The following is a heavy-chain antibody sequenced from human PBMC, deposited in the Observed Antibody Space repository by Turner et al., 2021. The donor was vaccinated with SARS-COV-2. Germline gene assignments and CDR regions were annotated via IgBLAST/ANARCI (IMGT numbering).Heavy chain of an antibody. D-gene: IGHD5-12*01. J-gene: IGHJ4*02. CDR2: INPNSGGT. V-gene: IGHV1-2*02. CDR1: GYTFAGYY. CDR3: ARSVSWLQSLTVDY. Sequence: QVQLVQSGAEVKKPGASVKVSCKASGYTFAGYYIHWVRQAPGQGLKWMGWINPNSGGTNYAQRFQGRVTMTGDTSISTACMELSTLRSDDTAVYYCARSVSWLQSLTVDYWGQGTLVTVSS.